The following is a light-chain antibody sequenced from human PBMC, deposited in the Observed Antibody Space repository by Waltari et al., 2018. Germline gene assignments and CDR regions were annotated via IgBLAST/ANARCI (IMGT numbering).Light chain of an antibody. Sequence: QSALTQPASVSGSPGQSITISCTGTSRDVGSYDLVAWYQQNPGKAPKPIIDDVNNRPSGVSHLFSGSCSGNTASLTISGLQAEDEADYHCCSYAGNCTVVFGGWTKLTVL. J-gene: IGLJ2*01. CDR3: CSYAGNCTVV. CDR1: SRDVGSYDL. V-gene: IGLV2-23*02. CDR2: DVN.